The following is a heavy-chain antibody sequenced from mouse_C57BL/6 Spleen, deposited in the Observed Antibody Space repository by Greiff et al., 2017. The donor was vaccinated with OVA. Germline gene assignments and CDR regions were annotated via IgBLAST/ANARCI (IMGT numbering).Heavy chain of an antibody. V-gene: IGHV1-39*01. Sequence: VQLQQPGPELVKPGASVKLSCKASGYTFTDYNMHWVKQSNGQSLEWIGEINPNYGSTSYNQKFKGKATLTVDKSSSTAYMQLNSLTSEDSAVYYCASHDCDVWDYWGQGTTLTVSS. J-gene: IGHJ2*01. D-gene: IGHD2-13*01. CDR1: GYTFTDYN. CDR2: INPNYGST. CDR3: ASHDCDVWDY.